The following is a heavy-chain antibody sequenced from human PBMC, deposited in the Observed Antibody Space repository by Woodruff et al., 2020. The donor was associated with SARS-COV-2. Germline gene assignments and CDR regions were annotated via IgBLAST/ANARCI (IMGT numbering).Heavy chain of an antibody. V-gene: IGHV6-1*01. Sequence: WYNEYAVSVKGRITINPDTSKNQFSLQLNSVTPEDTAVYYCSRARDGYVDFWGQGTLVTVSS. CDR3: SRARDGYVDF. J-gene: IGHJ4*02. CDR2: WYN.